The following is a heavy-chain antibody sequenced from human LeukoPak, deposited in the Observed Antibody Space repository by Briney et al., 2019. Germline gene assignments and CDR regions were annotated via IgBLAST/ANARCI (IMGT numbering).Heavy chain of an antibody. CDR2: INPNSGGT. CDR1: GYTFTSYG. D-gene: IGHD3-22*01. CDR3: ARVARYYDSSGYYSSTLMGY. V-gene: IGHV1-2*02. Sequence: ASVKVSCKASGYTFTSYGISWVRQAPGQGLEWMGWINPNSGGTNYAQKFQGRVTMTRDTSISTAYMELSRLRSDDTAVYYCARVARYYDSSGYYSSTLMGYWGQGTLVTVSS. J-gene: IGHJ4*02.